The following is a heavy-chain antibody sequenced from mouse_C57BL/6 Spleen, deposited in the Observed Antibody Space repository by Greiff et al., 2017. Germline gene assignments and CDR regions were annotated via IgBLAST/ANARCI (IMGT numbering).Heavy chain of an antibody. Sequence: LVESGAELVKPGASVKLSCTASGFNIKDYYMHWVKQRTEQGLEWIGRIDPEDGETKYAPKFQGKATITADTSSNTAYLQLSSLTSEDTAVYYCASHYYGGYYAMDYWGQGTSVTVSS. V-gene: IGHV14-2*01. J-gene: IGHJ4*01. CDR3: ASHYYGGYYAMDY. CDR1: GFNIKDYY. CDR2: IDPEDGET. D-gene: IGHD1-1*01.